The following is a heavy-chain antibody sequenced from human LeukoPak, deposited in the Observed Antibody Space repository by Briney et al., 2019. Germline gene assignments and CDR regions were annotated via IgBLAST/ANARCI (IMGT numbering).Heavy chain of an antibody. J-gene: IGHJ4*02. CDR3: ARDPSNTSGWSPYFDY. CDR2: ISAYNGDT. D-gene: IGHD6-19*01. Sequence: GASVKVSCKASGYSFNKHGITWVRRAPGQGLEWMGWISAYNGDTKYGQRFQGRVTLLTDTTASTAYMELRSLRSDDTAVYYCARDPSNTSGWSPYFDYWGQGALVTVSS. CDR1: GYSFNKHG. V-gene: IGHV1-18*04.